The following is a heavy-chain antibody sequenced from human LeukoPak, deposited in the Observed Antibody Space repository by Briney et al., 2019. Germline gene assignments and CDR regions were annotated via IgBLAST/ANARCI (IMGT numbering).Heavy chain of an antibody. CDR2: MYTSGST. Sequence: PSETLSLTCTVSGGPISSYYWSWIRQPAGKGLEWIGRMYTSGSTHYNPSLKSRVTISVDKSKNQFSLKLSSVTAADTAVYYCARDRDSTSSRFDYWGQGTLVTVSS. CDR3: ARDRDSTSSRFDY. J-gene: IGHJ4*02. CDR1: GGPISSYY. V-gene: IGHV4-4*07. D-gene: IGHD6-6*01.